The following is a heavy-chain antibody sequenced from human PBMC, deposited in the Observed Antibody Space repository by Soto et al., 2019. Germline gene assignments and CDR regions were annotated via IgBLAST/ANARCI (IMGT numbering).Heavy chain of an antibody. J-gene: IGHJ4*02. CDR1: GGSFSGYY. CDR2: INHSGST. CDR3: ARRGFHARFLEWLSPIIFDY. Sequence: QVQLQQWGAGLLKPSETLSLTCAVYGGSFSGYYWSWIRQPPGKGLEWIGEINHSGSTNYNPSLKSRVTISVDTSKNQFSLKLSSVTAADTAVYYCARRGFHARFLEWLSPIIFDYWGQGTLVTVSS. V-gene: IGHV4-34*01. D-gene: IGHD3-3*01.